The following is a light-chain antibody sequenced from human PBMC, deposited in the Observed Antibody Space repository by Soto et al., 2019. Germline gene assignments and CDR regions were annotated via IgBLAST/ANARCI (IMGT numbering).Light chain of an antibody. V-gene: IGLV2-14*01. CDR3: NSYTNSSAVV. Sequence: QSVMTEPACVSGSPGQSITISCAGTRDDIGAYDYVSWYQQHPGNAPKLLVYEVTNRPSGVSDRFSGSKSGNTASLTISGLQAEDEADYYCNSYTNSSAVVFGGGTK. CDR2: EVT. J-gene: IGLJ2*01. CDR1: RDDIGAYDY.